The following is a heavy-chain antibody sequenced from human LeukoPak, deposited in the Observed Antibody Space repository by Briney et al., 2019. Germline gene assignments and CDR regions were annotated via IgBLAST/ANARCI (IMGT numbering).Heavy chain of an antibody. V-gene: IGHV1-58*01. J-gene: IGHJ4*02. CDR1: GFTFTSSA. Sequence: GASVKVSCKASGFTFTSSAVQWVRQARGQRLEWIGWIVVGSGNTNYAQKFQERVTITRDMSTSTAYTELSSLRSEDTAVYYCAAAFGRWSAGTFDYWGQGTLVTVSS. CDR2: IVVGSGNT. D-gene: IGHD3-10*01. CDR3: AAAFGRWSAGTFDY.